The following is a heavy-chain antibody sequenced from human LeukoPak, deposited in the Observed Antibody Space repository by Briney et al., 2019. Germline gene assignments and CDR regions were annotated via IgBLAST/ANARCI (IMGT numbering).Heavy chain of an antibody. V-gene: IGHV3-48*03. D-gene: IGHD6-13*01. CDR1: GFTFSSYE. J-gene: IGHJ4*02. Sequence: GGSLRLSCAASGFTFSSYEMNWVRQAPGKGLEWVSSISRSATTIYYADSVKGRFTISRDNAKNSLYLQMNILRAEDTAVYFCARVGALSSSWLLYWGQGTLVTVSS. CDR3: ARVGALSSSWLLY. CDR2: ISRSATTI.